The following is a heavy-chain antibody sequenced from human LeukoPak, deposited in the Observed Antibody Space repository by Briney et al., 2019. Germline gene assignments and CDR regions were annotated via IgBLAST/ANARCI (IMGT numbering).Heavy chain of an antibody. V-gene: IGHV3-30*18. CDR3: AKGDYGGNSHTFDI. CDR2: ILYDGSNK. D-gene: IGHD4-23*01. CDR1: GFTFSAFA. Sequence: PGGSLRLSCAASGFTFSAFAMHWVRQAPGKGLEWVAVILYDGSNKYYADSLKGRLTISRDNSKNTLSLQVNSLRSEDTAVYFCAKGDYGGNSHTFDIWGRGTMVTVSS. J-gene: IGHJ3*02.